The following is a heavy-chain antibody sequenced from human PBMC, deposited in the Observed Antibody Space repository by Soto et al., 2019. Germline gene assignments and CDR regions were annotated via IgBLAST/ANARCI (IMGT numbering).Heavy chain of an antibody. CDR2: IYYSGST. D-gene: IGHD4-4*01. Sequence: SQTLSPTCSLAVRSIRSRGDWWIWLRDSPWRGLEWILNIYYSGSTYYNPSIKSRHTISVDTSKNQFTLNLSYVTAADTAVYYCARDRLMTTSGTARHYFGLDVWGQGTTVTVSS. V-gene: IGHV4-31*03. J-gene: IGHJ6*02. CDR1: VRSIRSRGDW. CDR3: ARDRLMTTSGTARHYFGLDV.